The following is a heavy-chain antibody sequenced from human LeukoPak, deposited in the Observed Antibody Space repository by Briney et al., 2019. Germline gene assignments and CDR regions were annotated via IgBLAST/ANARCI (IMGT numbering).Heavy chain of an antibody. V-gene: IGHV3-7*01. CDR3: ARVRYYDFRSGYFPGALDI. Sequence: PGGSLRLSCAASGFTFSSYWMSWVRQAPGKGLEGVANIKQDGSEKYYVDSVKGRFTISRDNAKNSLYLQMNSLRAEDTAVYYCARVRYYDFRSGYFPGALDIGGQGTRVTV. CDR1: GFTFSSYW. CDR2: IKQDGSEK. D-gene: IGHD3-3*01. J-gene: IGHJ3*02.